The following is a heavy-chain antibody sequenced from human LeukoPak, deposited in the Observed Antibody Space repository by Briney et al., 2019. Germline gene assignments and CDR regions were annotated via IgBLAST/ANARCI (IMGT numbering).Heavy chain of an antibody. V-gene: IGHV4-61*02. J-gene: IGHJ4*02. Sequence: SETLSLTCTVSGGSISSGSYYWSWIRQPAGKGLEWVGRIYTSGSTNYNPSLKSRVTISVDTSKNQFSLKLSSVTAADTAVYYCARGPEWELLNFDYWGQGTLVTVPS. D-gene: IGHD1-26*01. CDR2: IYTSGST. CDR3: ARGPEWELLNFDY. CDR1: GGSISSGSYY.